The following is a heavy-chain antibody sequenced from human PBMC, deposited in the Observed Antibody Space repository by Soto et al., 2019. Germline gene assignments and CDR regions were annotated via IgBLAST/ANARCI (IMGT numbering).Heavy chain of an antibody. D-gene: IGHD3-10*02. Sequence: PSETLSLTCAVSGGSISSSNWWSWVRQPPGKGLEWIGEIYHSGSTNYNPSLKSRVTISVDKSKNQFSLKLSSVTAADTAVYYCASVRGGYYYAMDVWGQGITVT. J-gene: IGHJ6*02. CDR1: GGSISSSNW. CDR3: ASVRGGYYYAMDV. V-gene: IGHV4-4*02. CDR2: IYHSGST.